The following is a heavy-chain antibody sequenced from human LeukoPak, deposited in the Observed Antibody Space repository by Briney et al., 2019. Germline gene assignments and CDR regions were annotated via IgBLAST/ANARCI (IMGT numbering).Heavy chain of an antibody. CDR3: ARTRGRRYSYGEHYSDY. CDR2: IYYSGST. J-gene: IGHJ4*02. CDR1: GGSISSYY. Sequence: SETLSLTCTVSGGSISSYYWSWIRQPPGKGLEWIGYIYYSGSTNYNPSLKSRVTISVDTSKNQCSLKLSSVTAADTAVYYCARTRGRRYSYGEHYSDYWGQGTLVTVSS. D-gene: IGHD5-18*01. V-gene: IGHV4-59*01.